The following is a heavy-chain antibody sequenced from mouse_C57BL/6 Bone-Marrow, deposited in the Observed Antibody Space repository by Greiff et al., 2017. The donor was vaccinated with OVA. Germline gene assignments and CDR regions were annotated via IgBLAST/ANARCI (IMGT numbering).Heavy chain of an antibody. CDR2: ISRGGSYT. CDR1: GFTFSSYG. D-gene: IGHD1-1*01. V-gene: IGHV5-6*02. Sequence: DVKLVESGGDLVKPGGSLKLSCAASGFTFSSYGMSWVRQTPDKRLEWVATISRGGSYTYYPDSVKGRFTISRDNAKNTLYLQMSSLKSEDTAMYYCARNGDYGSFFDYWGQGTTLTVSS. J-gene: IGHJ2*01. CDR3: ARNGDYGSFFDY.